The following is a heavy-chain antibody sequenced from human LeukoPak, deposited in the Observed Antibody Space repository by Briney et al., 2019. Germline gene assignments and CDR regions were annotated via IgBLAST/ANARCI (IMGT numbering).Heavy chain of an antibody. Sequence: SETLSLTCAVYGGSFSGYYWSWIRQPAGKGLEWIGRIYTSGSTNYNPSLKSRVTISVDTSKNQFSLKLSSVTAADTAVYYCARVPVVVVAAVTANYYYYYMDVWGKGTTVTVSS. V-gene: IGHV4-59*10. J-gene: IGHJ6*03. D-gene: IGHD2-15*01. CDR1: GGSFSGYY. CDR2: IYTSGST. CDR3: ARVPVVVVAAVTANYYYYYMDV.